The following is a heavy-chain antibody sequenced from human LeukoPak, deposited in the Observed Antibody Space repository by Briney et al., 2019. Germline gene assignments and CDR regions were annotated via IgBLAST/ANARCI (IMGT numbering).Heavy chain of an antibody. D-gene: IGHD6-13*01. V-gene: IGHV3-23*01. CDR3: AKARIAAAGTGAFDV. J-gene: IGHJ3*01. Sequence: GGSLRLSRAASGFTVSSYGMTWVRQPPGKGLEWVSAFSVTAGSAQYPESVKGRFTISRDNSKSILYLQMNSLRDEDTAVYYCAKARIAAAGTGAFDVWGQGTMVTVSS. CDR2: FSVTAGSA. CDR1: GFTVSSYG.